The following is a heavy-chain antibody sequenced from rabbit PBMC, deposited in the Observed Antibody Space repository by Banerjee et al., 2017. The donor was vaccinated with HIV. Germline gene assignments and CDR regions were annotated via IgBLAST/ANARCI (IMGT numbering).Heavy chain of an antibody. CDR1: GFSFNSGYD. D-gene: IGHD2-1*01. Sequence: QSLEESGGGLVKPGASLTLTCKASGFSFNSGYDMCWVRQAPGKGLEWIACIYAGSSGSTYSATWAKGRFTISKTSSTTVTLQMTFFFQAEDGIRYHCVTGVQTCADYYFNLWGPGTLVTVS. CDR3: CVTGVQTCADYYFNL. CDR2: IYAGSSGST. V-gene: IGHV1S40*01. J-gene: IGHJ4*01.